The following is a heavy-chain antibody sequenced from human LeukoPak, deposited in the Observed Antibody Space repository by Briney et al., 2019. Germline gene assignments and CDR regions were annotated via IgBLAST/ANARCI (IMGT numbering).Heavy chain of an antibody. V-gene: IGHV3-9*03. CDR1: GFTFDDYA. J-gene: IGHJ4*02. Sequence: PGGSLRLSCGASGFTFDDYAMHWVRQAPGKGLEWVSGISWNSGSIGYADSVKGRFTISRDNAKNSLYLQMNSLRAEDMALYYCAKDKYSSGWYYFDYWGQGTLVTVSS. D-gene: IGHD6-19*01. CDR3: AKDKYSSGWYYFDY. CDR2: ISWNSGSI.